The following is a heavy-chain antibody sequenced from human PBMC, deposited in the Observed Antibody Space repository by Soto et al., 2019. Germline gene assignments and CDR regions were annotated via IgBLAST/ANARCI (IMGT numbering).Heavy chain of an antibody. V-gene: IGHV3-23*01. J-gene: IGHJ4*02. CDR2: ISGSGDNT. Sequence: EVQVLESGGDLVQPGGSLRLSCAASGFTFSTYAMSWVRQAPGKGREWDAIISGSGDNTYYADSVKGRFTISRDNYRNTLSLEMNSLRAEDKAVYYCAKDLSGWFFDYWGQGTLVTVSS. D-gene: IGHD6-19*01. CDR1: GFTFSTYA. CDR3: AKDLSGWFFDY.